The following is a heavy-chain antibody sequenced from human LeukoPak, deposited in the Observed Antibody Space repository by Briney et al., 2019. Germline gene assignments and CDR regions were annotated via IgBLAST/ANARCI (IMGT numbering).Heavy chain of an antibody. V-gene: IGHV3-43*02. D-gene: IGHD6-19*01. CDR1: GFTFEAYA. Sequence: GGSLRLSCAASGFTFEAYAMHWVRQAPGKGLEWVSLISGDGGSTYYADSVKGRFTITRDNSKNSLYLQMNSLRTEDTALYYCAKVHVAGTMSDYWGQGTLVTVSS. J-gene: IGHJ4*02. CDR3: AKVHVAGTMSDY. CDR2: ISGDGGST.